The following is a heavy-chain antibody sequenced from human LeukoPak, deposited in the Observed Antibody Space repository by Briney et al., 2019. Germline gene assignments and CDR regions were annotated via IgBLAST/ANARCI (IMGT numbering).Heavy chain of an antibody. Sequence: SETLSLTCAVSGGSISSGGYSWSWIRQPPGKGLEWIGYIYHSGSTYYNPSLKSRVTISVDRSKNQFSLKLSSVTAADTAVYYCARVAGPSGGYFDLWGRGTLVTVSS. CDR1: GGSISSGGYS. CDR3: ARVAGPSGGYFDL. D-gene: IGHD3-16*01. J-gene: IGHJ2*01. CDR2: IYHSGST. V-gene: IGHV4-30-2*01.